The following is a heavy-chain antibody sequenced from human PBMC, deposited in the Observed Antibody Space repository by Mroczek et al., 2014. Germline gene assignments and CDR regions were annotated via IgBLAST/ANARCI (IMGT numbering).Heavy chain of an antibody. CDR1: WVLQWLL. CDR2: VNHSGST. J-gene: IGHJ5*02. CDR3: ARGPAVGWLLLRRGNWFDP. Sequence: QVQLQQWGGRTVEAFGDPVPHLRCLWWVLQWLLLELDPPAPREGGWSGLGKVNHSGSTNYNPSLKSRVTISVDTSKNQFSLKLSSVTAADTAVYYCARGPAVGWLLLRRGNWFDPWGQGTLVTVSS. D-gene: IGHD3-22*01. V-gene: IGHV4-34*01.